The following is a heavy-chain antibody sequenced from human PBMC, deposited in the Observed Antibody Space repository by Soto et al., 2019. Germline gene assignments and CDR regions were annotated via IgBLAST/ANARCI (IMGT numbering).Heavy chain of an antibody. CDR3: ARAPCGGDCYSDY. J-gene: IGHJ4*02. CDR1: GFTFSSYS. CDR2: ISSSSSSYI. D-gene: IGHD2-21*02. V-gene: IGHV3-21*01. Sequence: GGSLRLSCAASGFTFSSYSMNWVRQAPGKALEWVSSISSSSSSYIYYADSVKGRFTISRDNAKNPLYLQMNNLRAEDTAVYYCARAPCGGDCYSDYWGQGTLVTVSS.